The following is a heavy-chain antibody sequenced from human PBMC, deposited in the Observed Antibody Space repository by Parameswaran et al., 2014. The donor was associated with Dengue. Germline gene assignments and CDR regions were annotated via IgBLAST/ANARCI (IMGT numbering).Heavy chain of an antibody. CDR2: ISYDGSNK. J-gene: IGHJ6*02. V-gene: IGHV3-30-3*01. Sequence: PGKGLEWVAVISYDGSNKYYADSVKGRFTISRDNSKNTLYLQMNSLRAEDTAVYYCASNLPDTAMVGGGDYYYYGMDVWGQGTTVTVSS. CDR3: ASNLPDTAMVGGGDYYYYGMDV. D-gene: IGHD5-18*01.